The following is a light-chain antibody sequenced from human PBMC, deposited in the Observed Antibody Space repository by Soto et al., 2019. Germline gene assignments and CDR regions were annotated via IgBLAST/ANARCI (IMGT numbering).Light chain of an antibody. Sequence: EIVFTQSPATLSLSPGERATLSCRASQSVSSSYLAWYQQKPGQAPRLLIYGASSRATGIPDRFSGSGSGTDFTLTISSLQPEDFAVYSCQQYSKSPITFGQGTRLEIK. V-gene: IGKV3-20*01. CDR3: QQYSKSPIT. CDR2: GAS. CDR1: QSVSSSY. J-gene: IGKJ5*01.